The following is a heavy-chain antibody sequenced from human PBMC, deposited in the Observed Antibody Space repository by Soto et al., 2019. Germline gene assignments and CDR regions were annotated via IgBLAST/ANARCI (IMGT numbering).Heavy chain of an antibody. CDR1: GGSISSGGYY. CDR3: ARRSPSANYFDN. V-gene: IGHV4-31*03. D-gene: IGHD2-2*01. CDR2: IYYSGTT. J-gene: IGHJ4*02. Sequence: QVQLQESGPGLVKPSQTLSLTCTVSGGSISSGGYYWSWIRQHPGKGLEWIGYIYYSGTTYYNPSLKSRVTISVDTSKNQFALKLSSVTAADTGVYYFARRSPSANYFDNWCQGTLVTFSS.